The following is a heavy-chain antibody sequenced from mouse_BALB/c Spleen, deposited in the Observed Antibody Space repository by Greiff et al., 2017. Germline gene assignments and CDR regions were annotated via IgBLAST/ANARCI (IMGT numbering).Heavy chain of an antibody. Sequence: PGQGLEWIGYINPSTGYTEYNQKFKDKATLTADKSSSTAYMQLSSLTSEDSAVYYCAIKGYGNYGSYWGQGTLVTVSA. J-gene: IGHJ3*01. CDR2: INPSTGYT. CDR3: AIKGYGNYGSY. V-gene: IGHV1-4*01. D-gene: IGHD2-1*01.